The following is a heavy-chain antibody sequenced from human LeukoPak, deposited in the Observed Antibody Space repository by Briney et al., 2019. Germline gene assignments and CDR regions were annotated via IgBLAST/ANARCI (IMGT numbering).Heavy chain of an antibody. CDR2: IWSDGNNR. D-gene: IGHD2-8*02. CDR3: AKDPGASVSGFHMDV. V-gene: IGHV3-30*02. CDR1: GFTFRNYG. Sequence: GSLRLSCATSGFTFRNYGMHWVRQATGKGLEWVSFIWSDGNNRFYADSVKGRFTISRDNSKNMLYPQMDSLRPEDTAVYYCAKDPGASVSGFHMDVWGKGTTVIVSS. J-gene: IGHJ6*03.